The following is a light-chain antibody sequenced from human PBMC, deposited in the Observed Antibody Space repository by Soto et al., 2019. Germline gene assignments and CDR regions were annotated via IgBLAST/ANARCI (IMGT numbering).Light chain of an antibody. CDR1: QSIGKW. CDR3: QHYNGH. Sequence: DIQMTQSPSFLSASVGDGVTITCRASQSIGKWLAWYQQKPGKAPKVLIYDASTLESGVPSRFSGGRSGTEFTLSISSLQPDDFATYYCQHYNGHFGGGTKVEIK. CDR2: DAS. V-gene: IGKV1-5*01. J-gene: IGKJ4*01.